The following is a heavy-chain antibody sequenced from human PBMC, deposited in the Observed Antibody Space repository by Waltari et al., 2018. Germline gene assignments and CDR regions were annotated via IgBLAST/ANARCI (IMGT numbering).Heavy chain of an antibody. V-gene: IGHV4-59*01. CDR3: ARGSTPDDYENYYYMDV. CDR1: GGSISSYY. D-gene: IGHD4-17*01. CDR2: IYYSGST. J-gene: IGHJ6*03. Sequence: QVQLQASGPGLVKPSETLSLTCTVSGGSISSYYWSWIRQPPGKGLEWIGYIYYSGSTNYNPSLKSRVTISVDTSKNQFSLKLSSVTAADTAVYYCARGSTPDDYENYYYMDVWGKGTTVTISS.